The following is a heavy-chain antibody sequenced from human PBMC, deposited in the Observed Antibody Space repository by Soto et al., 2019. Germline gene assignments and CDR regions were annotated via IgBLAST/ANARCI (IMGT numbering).Heavy chain of an antibody. J-gene: IGHJ4*02. Sequence: ASVKVSCKASGYTFTSYGISWVRQAPGQGLEWMGWISAYNGNTNYAQKLQGRVTMTEDTSTDTAYMELRSLRSEDTAVYYCATEGGKSLVYAFDYWGQGTLVTSPQ. D-gene: IGHD2-2*01. CDR2: ISAYNGNT. V-gene: IGHV1-18*01. CDR3: ATEGGKSLVYAFDY. CDR1: GYTFTSYG.